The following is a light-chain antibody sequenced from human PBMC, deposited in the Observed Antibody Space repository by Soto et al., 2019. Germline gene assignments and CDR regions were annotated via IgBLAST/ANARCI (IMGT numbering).Light chain of an antibody. V-gene: IGKV3-20*01. Sequence: EFVLTQSPGTLSLSPGERATLSCRASQSVSNSFLAWYQQKPGQAPRILIYGASTRATGIPDRFSGSGSGTDFTLTISRLEPEDFAVYYCQQYGSSPPLTFGGGTKVEIK. CDR2: GAS. J-gene: IGKJ4*01. CDR1: QSVSNSF. CDR3: QQYGSSPPLT.